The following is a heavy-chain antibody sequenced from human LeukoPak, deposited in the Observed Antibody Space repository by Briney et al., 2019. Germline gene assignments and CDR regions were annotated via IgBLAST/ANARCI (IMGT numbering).Heavy chain of an antibody. CDR1: GFTFSNYW. CDR2: INQDGSEE. D-gene: IGHD5-12*01. V-gene: IGHV3-7*01. Sequence: GGSLRLSCAASGFTFSNYWMSWVRQAPGKGLEWVAHINQDGSEEHYMDSVKARFIISRDNVKNSLSLQMDSLRAEDTAVYYCVRDGGVSGYDLLDYWGQGTLVTVSS. CDR3: VRDGGVSGYDLLDY. J-gene: IGHJ4*02.